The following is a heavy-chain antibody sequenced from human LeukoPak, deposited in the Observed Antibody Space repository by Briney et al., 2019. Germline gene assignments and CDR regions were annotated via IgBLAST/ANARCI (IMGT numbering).Heavy chain of an antibody. CDR1: GFTFSNWW. J-gene: IGHJ3*02. Sequence: LTGGSLRLSCVVSGFTFSNWWMSWVRQAPGKGLEWVSGINWNGGSTGYADSVKGRFTISRDNAKNSLHLQMNSLRAEDTAVYYCARDPYYYESSGYFFGAFDIWGQGTMVTVSS. CDR2: INWNGGST. D-gene: IGHD3-22*01. V-gene: IGHV3-20*04. CDR3: ARDPYYYESSGYFFGAFDI.